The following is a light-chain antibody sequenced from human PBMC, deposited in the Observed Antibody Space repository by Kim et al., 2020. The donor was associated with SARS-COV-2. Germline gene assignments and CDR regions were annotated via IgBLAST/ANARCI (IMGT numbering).Light chain of an antibody. CDR2: DAS. J-gene: IGKJ2*01. CDR1: QDIRNY. CDR3: QQYDNLPYT. Sequence: DIEMTQSPSSLSASVGDRVTITCQASQDIRNYLNWFQQKPGKAPKLLIYDASNLETGVPSRFSGSASGTDFTFTVSSLQPEDIATYYCQQYDNLPYTFGQGTKLEI. V-gene: IGKV1-33*01.